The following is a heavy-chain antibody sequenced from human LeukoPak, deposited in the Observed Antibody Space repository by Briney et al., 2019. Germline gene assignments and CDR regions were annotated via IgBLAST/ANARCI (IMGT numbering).Heavy chain of an antibody. Sequence: GGSLRLSCAASGFIFSSYSMNWVRQAPGKGLEWVSSISSSSSYIYYADSVKGRFTISRDNAKNSLYLQMNSLRAEDTAVYYCARAPTKPAFDYWGQGTLVTVSS. J-gene: IGHJ4*02. CDR3: ARAPTKPAFDY. CDR1: GFIFSSYS. CDR2: ISSSSSYI. V-gene: IGHV3-21*01.